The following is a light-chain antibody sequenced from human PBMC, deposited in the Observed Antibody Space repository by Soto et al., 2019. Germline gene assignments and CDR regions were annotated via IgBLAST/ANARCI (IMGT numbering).Light chain of an antibody. CDR2: ATS. J-gene: IGKJ1*01. CDR3: LHDYNYPRT. CDR1: QDIRND. V-gene: IGKV1-6*01. Sequence: IHMTQLPSSLSASQGDRVTVPCRASQDIRNDLGWYQQRPGKAPKLLIYATSSLQSGVPSRFSGSGSGTKFTLTIASLQSDDFATYYCLHDYNYPRTFGQGPKVDIK.